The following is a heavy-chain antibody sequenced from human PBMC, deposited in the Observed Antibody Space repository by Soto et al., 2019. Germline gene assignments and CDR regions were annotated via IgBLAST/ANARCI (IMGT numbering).Heavy chain of an antibody. CDR2: XYXSXXX. V-gene: IGHV4-59*01. CDR1: GGSIISYY. CDR3: ARSTSNDAFDI. J-gene: IGHJ3*02. Sequence: SETLSLTCTVAGGSIISYYWSWIRQPPGKGLEXIXXXYXSXXXNXXXXLKSRVTISVDTSKNQFSLKLSSVTAADTAVYYCARSTSNDAFDIWGQGTLVTVSS.